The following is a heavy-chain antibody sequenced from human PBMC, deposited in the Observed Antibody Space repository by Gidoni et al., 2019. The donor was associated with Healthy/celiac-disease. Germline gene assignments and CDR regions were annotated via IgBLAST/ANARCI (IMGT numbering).Heavy chain of an antibody. Sequence: LAWVSVIYSGGSTYYADSVKGRFTISRHNSKNTLYLQMNSLRAEDTAVYYCARVICSGGSCYSSFGMDVWGQGTTVTVSS. CDR3: ARVICSGGSCYSSFGMDV. J-gene: IGHJ6*02. CDR2: IYSGGST. D-gene: IGHD2-15*01. V-gene: IGHV3-53*04.